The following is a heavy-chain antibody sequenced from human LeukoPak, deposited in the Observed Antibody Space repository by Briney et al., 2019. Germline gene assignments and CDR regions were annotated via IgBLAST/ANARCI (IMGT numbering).Heavy chain of an antibody. J-gene: IGHJ2*01. CDR1: GYSFTTYW. V-gene: IGHV5-51*01. CDR2: IYPHDSDT. Sequence: KSGESLKISCKGSGYSFTTYWIGWVRQTPERGLEWMGIIYPHDSDTRYSPSFQGQVTISVDKSIRTAYLQWNSLRASDTAIYYCGRLVDTLWFFDLWGRGTLVTVSS. CDR3: GRLVDTLWFFDL. D-gene: IGHD2-2*02.